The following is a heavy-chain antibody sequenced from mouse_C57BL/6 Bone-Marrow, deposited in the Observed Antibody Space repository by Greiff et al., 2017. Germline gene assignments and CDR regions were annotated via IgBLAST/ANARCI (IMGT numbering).Heavy chain of an antibody. D-gene: IGHD1-1*01. V-gene: IGHV1-54*01. CDR3: ASGNYYGSSPHWYFDV. CDR1: GYAFTNYL. Sequence: QVQLQQSGAELVRPGTSVKVSCKASGYAFTNYLIEWVKQRPGQGLEWIGVINPGSGGTNYNEKFKGKGTLTADKSSSTAYMQLSSLTSEDSAVYFCASGNYYGSSPHWYFDVWGTGTTVTVSS. J-gene: IGHJ1*03. CDR2: INPGSGGT.